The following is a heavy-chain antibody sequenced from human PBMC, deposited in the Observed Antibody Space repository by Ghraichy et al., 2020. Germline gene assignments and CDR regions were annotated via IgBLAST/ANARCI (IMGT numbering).Heavy chain of an antibody. Sequence: SETLSLTCTVSGGSISSSSYYWGWIRQPPGKGLEWIGSIYYSGSTYYNPSLKSRVTISVDTSKNQFSLKLSSVTAADTAVYYCARSYGSGSYSGWFDPWGQGTLVTVSS. CDR2: IYYSGST. J-gene: IGHJ5*02. CDR3: ARSYGSGSYSGWFDP. CDR1: GGSISSSSYY. V-gene: IGHV4-39*01. D-gene: IGHD3-10*01.